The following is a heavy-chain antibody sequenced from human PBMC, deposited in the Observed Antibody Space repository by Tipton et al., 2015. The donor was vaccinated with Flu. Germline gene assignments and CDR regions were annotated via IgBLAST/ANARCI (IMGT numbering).Heavy chain of an antibody. J-gene: IGHJ4*02. CDR3: TRHNTNGGIVVADFDS. Sequence: TLSLTCSVSGYPISSGYIWAWIRQPPGKGLEFIGSIWHNVRAYHSPSLKSRVTISIDTSKNQFPLKLSSVTAADTAVYYCTRHNTNGGIVVADFDSWGQGTLVTVSS. CDR1: GYPISSGYI. V-gene: IGHV4-38-2*01. D-gene: IGHD3-16*02. CDR2: IWHNVRA.